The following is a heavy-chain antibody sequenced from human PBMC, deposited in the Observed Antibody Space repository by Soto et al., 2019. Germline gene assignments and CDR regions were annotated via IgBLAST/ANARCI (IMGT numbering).Heavy chain of an antibody. V-gene: IGHV3-48*01. Sequence: GGSLRLSCAASGFTFSNAWTNWVRQAPGKGLEWVSYISSSSSTIYYADSVKGRFTISRDNAKNSLYLQMNSLRAEDTAVYYCAREYSSWGYNWFDPWGQGTLVTVSS. CDR1: GFTFSNAW. CDR3: AREYSSWGYNWFDP. CDR2: ISSSSSTI. J-gene: IGHJ5*02. D-gene: IGHD6-13*01.